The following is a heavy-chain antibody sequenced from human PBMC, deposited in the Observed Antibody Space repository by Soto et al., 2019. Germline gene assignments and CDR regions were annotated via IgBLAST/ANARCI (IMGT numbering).Heavy chain of an antibody. V-gene: IGHV3-33*01. CDR2: IWYDGSNK. D-gene: IGHD1-7*01. J-gene: IGHJ4*02. CDR3: ARRFDNWNSIDY. CDR1: GFTFSSYG. Sequence: GGSLRLSCAASGFTFSSYGMHWVRQAPGKGLEWVAVIWYDGSNKYYADSVKGRFTISRVNSKNTLYLQMNSLRAEDTAVYYCARRFDNWNSIDYWGQGTLVTVSS.